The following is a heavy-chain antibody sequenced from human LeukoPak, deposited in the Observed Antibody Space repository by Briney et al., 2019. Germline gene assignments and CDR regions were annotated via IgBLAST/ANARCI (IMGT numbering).Heavy chain of an antibody. CDR2: IYYRGST. J-gene: IGHJ4*02. CDR3: ARYVVYGSGKYYFDY. V-gene: IGHV4-59*05. CDR1: GGSISSYD. Sequence: SETLSLTCTVSGGSISSYDWSWIRQPPGKGLEWVGSIYYRGSTYYNPSLKSRVTISVDTSTNQSSLKLSSVTAADTAVYLCARYVVYGSGKYYFDYWGEGSLVTVSS. D-gene: IGHD3-10*01.